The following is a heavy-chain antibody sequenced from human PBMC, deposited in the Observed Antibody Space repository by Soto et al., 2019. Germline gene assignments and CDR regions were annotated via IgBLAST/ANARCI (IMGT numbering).Heavy chain of an antibody. CDR2: IKCDGSST. CDR1: GITFSSYW. V-gene: IGHV3-74*01. D-gene: IGHD2-15*01. Sequence: GGSLRLSCAASGITFSSYWMHWVRQAPGKGLVWVSRIKCDGSSTSYADSVKGRFTISRDNAKNTLYLQMNSLRAEDTAVYYCAREACSGGNCFYFGPDYWGQGTLVTVSS. J-gene: IGHJ4*02. CDR3: AREACSGGNCFYFGPDY.